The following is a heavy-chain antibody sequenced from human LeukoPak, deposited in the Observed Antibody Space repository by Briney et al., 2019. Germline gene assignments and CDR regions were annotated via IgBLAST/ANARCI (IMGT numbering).Heavy chain of an antibody. CDR2: IYYRGSN. J-gene: IGHJ4*02. D-gene: IGHD3-22*01. CDR3: ARSILRYYYNASGYYPYYFDY. V-gene: IGHV4-39*07. CDR1: GGSISSSSRY. Sequence: SETLSLTCTVSGGSISSSSRYWGWIRQPPGRGLEWIGSIYYRGSNYHNSSLKGRVTMSIDTSKNQFSLRLSSVTAADTAVYYCARSILRYYYNASGYYPYYFDYWGQGVLVTVSS.